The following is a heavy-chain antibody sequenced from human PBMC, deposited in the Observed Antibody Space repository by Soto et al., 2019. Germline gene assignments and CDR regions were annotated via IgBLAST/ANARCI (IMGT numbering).Heavy chain of an antibody. J-gene: IGHJ4*02. CDR2: IIPIFGST. D-gene: IGHD2-2*01. V-gene: IGHV1-69*01. CDR1: GGTFSNYA. CDR3: ARTGCSSTSCYSNY. Sequence: QVQLVQSGAEVKKPGSSVKVSCKASGGTFSNYAISWVRQAPGQGHEWMGGIIPIFGSTNYAQNFQGRVTITADESPSTAYMELSSLRSEDTAVYFCARTGCSSTSCYSNYWGQGTLVTVSS.